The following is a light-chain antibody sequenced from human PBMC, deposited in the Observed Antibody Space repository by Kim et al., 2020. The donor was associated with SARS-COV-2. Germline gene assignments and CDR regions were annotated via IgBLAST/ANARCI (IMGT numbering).Light chain of an antibody. CDR1: RSDVGGYNY. V-gene: IGLV2-8*01. Sequence: GQLVTLSCTGTRSDVGGYNYVSWYQQHPGKAPKLMIYEVSKRPSGVPDRFSGSKSGNTASLTVSGLQAEDEADYYCSSYAGSNNVVFGGGTQLTVL. CDR3: SSYAGSNNVV. J-gene: IGLJ2*01. CDR2: EVS.